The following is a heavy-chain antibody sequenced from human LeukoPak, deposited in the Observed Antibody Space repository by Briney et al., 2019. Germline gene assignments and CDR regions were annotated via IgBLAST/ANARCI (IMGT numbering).Heavy chain of an antibody. CDR3: ASTPRYSSSWPNNWFDP. Sequence: SVTVSCKASGGTFSSYAISWVRQAPGQGREWMGGIIPIYGTANYAQKFQGRVTITADESTSTAYMELSSLRSEDTAVYFWASTPRYSSSWPNNWFDPWGQGTLVTVSS. CDR2: IIPIYGTA. V-gene: IGHV1-69*13. J-gene: IGHJ5*02. D-gene: IGHD6-13*01. CDR1: GGTFSSYA.